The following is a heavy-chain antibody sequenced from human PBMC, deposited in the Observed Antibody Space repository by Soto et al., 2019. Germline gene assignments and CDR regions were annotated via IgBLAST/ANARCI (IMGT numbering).Heavy chain of an antibody. CDR2: IHYSGRT. CDR1: GGSISSYH. V-gene: IGHV4-59*01. Sequence: SETLSLTCSVSGGSISSYHWSWIRQPPGKGLGWIGYIHYSGRTNYSPSLESRVTISLDTSKKQFSLKLTSVTAADTAIYYCARGRYDSSGYRHPFDYWGQGTLVTVSS. J-gene: IGHJ4*02. D-gene: IGHD3-22*01. CDR3: ARGRYDSSGYRHPFDY.